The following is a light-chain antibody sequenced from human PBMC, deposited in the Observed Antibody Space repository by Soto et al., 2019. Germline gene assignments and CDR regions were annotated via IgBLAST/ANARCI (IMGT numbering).Light chain of an antibody. CDR2: NDR. CDR1: NIGSEG. CDR3: QVWDSTTDNRV. J-gene: IGLJ2*01. V-gene: IGLV3-21*02. Sequence: YELTQAPSVSVAPGQTARITCGGNNIGSEGVHCYQQKPGLAPLLVLYNDRDRPSGVPERFSGSNSGNTATLTISRVEAGDEADYYCQVWDSTTDNRVFGGGTKVTVL.